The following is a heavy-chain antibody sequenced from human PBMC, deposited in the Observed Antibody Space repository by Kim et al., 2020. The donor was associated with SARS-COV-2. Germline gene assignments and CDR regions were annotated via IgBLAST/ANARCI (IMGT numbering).Heavy chain of an antibody. J-gene: IGHJ6*02. CDR2: IIPIFGTA. D-gene: IGHD3-16*02. CDR1: GGTFSSYA. V-gene: IGHV1-69*13. CDR3: ARPITFGGVIVMHYYGMDV. Sequence: SVKVSCKASGGTFSSYAISWVRQAPGQGLEWMGGIIPIFGTANYAQKFQGRVTITADESTSTAYMELSSLRSEDTAVYYCARPITFGGVIVMHYYGMDVWGQGTTVTVSS.